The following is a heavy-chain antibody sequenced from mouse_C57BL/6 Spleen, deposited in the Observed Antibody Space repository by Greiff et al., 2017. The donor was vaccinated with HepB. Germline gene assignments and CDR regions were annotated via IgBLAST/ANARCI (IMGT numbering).Heavy chain of an antibody. CDR3: ARGLGTTDDYDGGAMDY. V-gene: IGHV1-64*01. D-gene: IGHD2-4*01. Sequence: QVQLQQPGAELVKPGASVKLSCKASGYTFTSYWMHWVKQRPGQGLEWIGMIHPNSGSTNYNEKFKSKATLTVDKSSSTAYMQLSSLTSEDSAVYYCARGLGTTDDYDGGAMDYWGQGTSVTVSS. CDR1: GYTFTSYW. J-gene: IGHJ4*01. CDR2: IHPNSGST.